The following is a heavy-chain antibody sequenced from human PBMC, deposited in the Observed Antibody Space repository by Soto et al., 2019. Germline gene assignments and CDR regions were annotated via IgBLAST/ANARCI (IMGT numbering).Heavy chain of an antibody. D-gene: IGHD3-10*01. J-gene: IGHJ6*01. CDR1: GGSISSVYYY. Sequence: SETLCLTCTVSGGSISSVYYYWSWIRQPPGKGLEWIGYIYYSGSTYYNPSLTRRVTISLDTSKNQFSLNLPSVTAADTAGYYCARDKSGGGGGMDVWGQGTRVTVAS. CDR3: ARDKSGGGGGMDV. V-gene: IGHV4-30-4*01. CDR2: IYYSGST.